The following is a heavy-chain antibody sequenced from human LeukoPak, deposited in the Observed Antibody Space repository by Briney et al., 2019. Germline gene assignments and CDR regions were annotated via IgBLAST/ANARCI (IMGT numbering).Heavy chain of an antibody. Sequence: GGSLRLSCAASGFTFSSYGMSWVRQAPGKGLEWVSAISGSGGSTYYADSVKGRFTISRDNSKNTLYLQMNSLRAEDTAVYYCAKEARGYCSSTSCTTGPDYWGQGTLVTVSS. CDR2: ISGSGGST. J-gene: IGHJ4*02. CDR1: GFTFSSYG. D-gene: IGHD2-2*03. V-gene: IGHV3-23*01. CDR3: AKEARGYCSSTSCTTGPDY.